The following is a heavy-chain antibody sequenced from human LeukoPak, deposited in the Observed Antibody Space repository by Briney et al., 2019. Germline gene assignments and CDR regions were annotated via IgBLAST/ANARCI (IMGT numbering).Heavy chain of an antibody. CDR1: GGSISSYC. CDR3: ARLNRSGPDY. J-gene: IGHJ4*02. V-gene: IGHV4-59*01. D-gene: IGHD2-15*01. Sequence: ASETLPLTCTVSGGSISSYCWSWIRQPPGKGLEWIGYIYYSGSTNYNPSLKSRVTISVDTSKNQFSLKLSSVTAADTAVYYCARLNRSGPDYWGQGTLVTVSS. CDR2: IYYSGST.